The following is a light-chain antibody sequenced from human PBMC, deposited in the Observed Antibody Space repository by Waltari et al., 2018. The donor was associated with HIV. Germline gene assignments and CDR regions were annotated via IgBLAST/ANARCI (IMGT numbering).Light chain of an antibody. V-gene: IGLV1-51*02. J-gene: IGLJ1*01. Sequence: QSVLTQPPSVSAAPGQKVTISCSGSSSNIGNNYVSWYQQLPGTATKHLIYENNQRPSGIPARFAGSKFGTSATLGITGLQTGDEADYYCGTWDSSLSAYVFGTGTKVTVL. CDR3: GTWDSSLSAYV. CDR2: ENN. CDR1: SSNIGNNY.